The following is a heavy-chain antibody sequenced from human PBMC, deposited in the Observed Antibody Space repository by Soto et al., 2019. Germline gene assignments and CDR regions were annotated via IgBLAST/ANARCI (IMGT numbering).Heavy chain of an antibody. Sequence: QVQLVESGGGVVQPGRSLRLSCAASGFTFSNNAMDWVRQAPGKGLEWVAVISYDGSNKYIAESVKGRFTISRDNSKNTLFLQMYSLRAEDTPVYYCARGTTTSAFSAMDVWGQGTTVTVSS. D-gene: IGHD1-1*01. J-gene: IGHJ6*02. CDR1: GFTFSNNA. CDR3: ARGTTTSAFSAMDV. CDR2: ISYDGSNK. V-gene: IGHV3-30-3*01.